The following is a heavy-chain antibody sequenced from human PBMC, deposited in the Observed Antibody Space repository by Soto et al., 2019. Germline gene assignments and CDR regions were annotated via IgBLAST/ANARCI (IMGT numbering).Heavy chain of an antibody. J-gene: IGHJ6*02. D-gene: IGHD2-8*02. CDR1: GFTFSNYA. Sequence: EVQLLESGGGLVQPGGSLRLSCAASGFTFSNYAMRWVRQAPGKGLEWVSAVSGSGGNTYYADSVKGRFTISRDNSKNTLYLQMNSLRAEDTAVYYCAKENAGAGSNVWGQGTTVTVSS. V-gene: IGHV3-23*01. CDR2: VSGSGGNT. CDR3: AKENAGAGSNV.